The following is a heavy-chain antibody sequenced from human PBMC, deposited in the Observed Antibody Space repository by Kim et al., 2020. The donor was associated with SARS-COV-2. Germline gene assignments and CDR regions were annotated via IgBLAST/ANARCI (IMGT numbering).Heavy chain of an antibody. V-gene: IGHV1-46*01. CDR1: GYTFTSYY. J-gene: IGHJ4*02. CDR2: INPSRGNT. CDR3: ARGPDYGSVLDF. D-gene: IGHD4-17*01. Sequence: ASVKVSCKASGYTFTSYYIHWVRQAPGQGLQWMGIINPSRGNTNYAQTFQDRVTMTYDTSTTTVYMELIRLRSDDTAVYYCARGPDYGSVLDFWGQGTPVTVSS.